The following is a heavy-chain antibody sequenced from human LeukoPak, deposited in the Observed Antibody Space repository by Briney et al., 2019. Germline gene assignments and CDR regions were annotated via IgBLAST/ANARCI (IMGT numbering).Heavy chain of an antibody. CDR3: ARVVNNAFDI. CDR2: INSDGSST. J-gene: IGHJ3*02. V-gene: IGHV3-74*01. Sequence: GGSLRLSCVASGFTFSSYWMYWLRQAPGKGPVWVSRINSDGSSTSYADSVKGRFTISRDNAKNTLYLQMNSLRAEDRAVYYCARVVNNAFDIWGQGTMVTVSS. CDR1: GFTFSSYW. D-gene: IGHD3-22*01.